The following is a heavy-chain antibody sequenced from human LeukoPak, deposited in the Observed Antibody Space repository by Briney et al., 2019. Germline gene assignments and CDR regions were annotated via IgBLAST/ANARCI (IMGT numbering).Heavy chain of an antibody. Sequence: SETLSLTCTVSGASVSSASYWTWIRQPPGKGVEWIAHIYNGVNTNYNPSLKSRVTISVDTSKNQFSLRLNSVTAADTAVYYCARGPGRKWLRYDYWGQGTLVTVSS. CDR2: IYNGVNT. CDR3: ARGPGRKWLRYDY. D-gene: IGHD5-12*01. V-gene: IGHV4-61*01. CDR1: GASVSSASY. J-gene: IGHJ4*02.